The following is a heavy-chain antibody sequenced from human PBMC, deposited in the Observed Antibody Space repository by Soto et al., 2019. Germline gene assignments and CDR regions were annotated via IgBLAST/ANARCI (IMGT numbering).Heavy chain of an antibody. Sequence: EVQLLESGGGLVQPGGSLRLSCAASGFTFSSYAMNWVRQAPGKGLEWVSAISGSGGSTYYADSVKGRFTISRDSSKNTLYLQMNILSAEDTAVYYCAKGNSWSPALVLDIWGQGTMVTVSS. CDR2: ISGSGGST. CDR1: GFTFSSYA. D-gene: IGHD1-7*01. V-gene: IGHV3-23*01. J-gene: IGHJ3*02. CDR3: AKGNSWSPALVLDI.